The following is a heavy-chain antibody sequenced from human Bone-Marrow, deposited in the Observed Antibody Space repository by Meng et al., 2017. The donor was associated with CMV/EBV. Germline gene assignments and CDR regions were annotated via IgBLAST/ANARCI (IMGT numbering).Heavy chain of an antibody. D-gene: IGHD3-9*01. Sequence: SLKISCAASGFTFDDYAMHWVRQAPGKGLEWVSGISWNSGSIGYADSVKGRFTISRDNAKNSLYLQMNSLRAEDTAVYYCARGLRILTGYPAYGMDVWGQGTTVTVSS. CDR1: GFTFDDYA. CDR2: ISWNSGSI. V-gene: IGHV3-9*01. J-gene: IGHJ6*02. CDR3: ARGLRILTGYPAYGMDV.